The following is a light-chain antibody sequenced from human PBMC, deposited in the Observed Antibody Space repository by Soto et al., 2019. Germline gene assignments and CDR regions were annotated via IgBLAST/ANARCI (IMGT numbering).Light chain of an antibody. Sequence: DIQMTQSPSSLSASVGDRVTITCQASQDISNYLNWYQQKPGKAPKLLIYDASNLETGVPSRFSGSGSGTDLTFTISSLQPEDIATYYCQQYDNLPLTFGGGTRWIS. CDR1: QDISNY. V-gene: IGKV1-33*01. J-gene: IGKJ4*01. CDR3: QQYDNLPLT. CDR2: DAS.